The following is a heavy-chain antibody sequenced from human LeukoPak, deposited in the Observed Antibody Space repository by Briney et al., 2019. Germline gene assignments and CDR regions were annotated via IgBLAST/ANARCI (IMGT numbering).Heavy chain of an antibody. J-gene: IGHJ4*02. V-gene: IGHV4-34*01. D-gene: IGHD2-2*01. CDR1: GGSFSGYY. CDR2: INHSGST. CDR3: ARGGSESSSGTSCYGCPDY. Sequence: PSETLSLTCAVYGGSFSGYYWSWIRQPPGKGLEWIGEINHSGSTNYNPSLKSRVTISVDTSKNQFSLKLSSVTAADTAVYYCARGGSESSSGTSCYGCPDYWGQGTLVTVSS.